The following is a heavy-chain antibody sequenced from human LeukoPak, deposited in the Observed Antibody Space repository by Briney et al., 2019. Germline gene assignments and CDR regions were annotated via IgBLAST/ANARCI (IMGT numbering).Heavy chain of an antibody. J-gene: IGHJ4*02. CDR2: ISYDGSNK. CDR1: GFTFSSYG. V-gene: IGHV3-30*18. Sequence: GGSLRLSCAASGFTFSSYGVHWVRQAPGKGLEWVAVISYDGSNKYYADSVKGRFTISRDNSKNTLYLQMNSLRAEDTAVYYCAKDGPHFDYWGQGTLVTVSS. CDR3: AKDGPHFDY.